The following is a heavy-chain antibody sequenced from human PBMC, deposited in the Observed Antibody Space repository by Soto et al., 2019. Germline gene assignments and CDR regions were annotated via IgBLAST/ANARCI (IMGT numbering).Heavy chain of an antibody. J-gene: IGHJ3*02. V-gene: IGHV4-30-2*01. D-gene: IGHD3-16*01. CDR1: GGSISSGGYS. CDR2: IYHSGST. CDR3: ARASTDLCCEDCEPSDAFDI. Sequence: QLQLQESGSGLVKPSQTLSLTCAVSGGSISSGGYSWSWIRQPPGKGLEWIGYIYHSGSTSYNPALKSRVTISVDRSKNQFSLKLSYVTAEDTAVYYCARASTDLCCEDCEPSDAFDIWGQGTMVTVSS.